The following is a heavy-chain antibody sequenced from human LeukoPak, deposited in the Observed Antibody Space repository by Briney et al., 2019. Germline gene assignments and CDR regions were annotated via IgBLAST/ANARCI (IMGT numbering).Heavy chain of an antibody. V-gene: IGHV1-2*02. J-gene: IGHJ4*02. CDR3: AREYAYYYDSSGYYYVDYFDY. CDR1: GYTFTGYY. Sequence: ASVKASCKDSGYTFTGYYMHWVRQAPGQGLEWMGWINPNSGGTNYAQKFQGRVTMTRDTSISTAYMELSRLRSDDTAVYYCAREYAYYYDSSGYYYVDYFDYWGQGTLVTVSS. D-gene: IGHD3-22*01. CDR2: INPNSGGT.